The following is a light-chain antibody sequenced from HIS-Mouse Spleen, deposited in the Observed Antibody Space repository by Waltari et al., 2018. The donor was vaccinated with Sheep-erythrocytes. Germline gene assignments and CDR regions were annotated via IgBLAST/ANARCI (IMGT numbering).Light chain of an antibody. CDR3: CSYAGSYTFWV. Sequence: QSALTQPRSVSGSPGQSVPISCTGTSSDLGGYNYVSWYQQHPGKAPKLMIYDVSKRPSGVPDRFSGSKSGNTASLTISGLQAEDEADYYCCSYAGSYTFWVFGGGTKLTVL. CDR1: SSDLGGYNY. CDR2: DVS. J-gene: IGLJ3*02. V-gene: IGLV2-11*01.